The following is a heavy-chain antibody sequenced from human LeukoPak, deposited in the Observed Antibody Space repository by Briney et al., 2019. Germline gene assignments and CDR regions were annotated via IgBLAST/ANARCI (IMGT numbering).Heavy chain of an antibody. J-gene: IGHJ4*02. V-gene: IGHV3-21*01. CDR2: ISSSSSYI. D-gene: IGHD2-2*01. CDR3: ALYCSSTSCSPFDY. Sequence: PGGSLRLSCAASGFTFSSYSMNWVRQAPGKGLEWVSSISSSSSYIYYADSVKGRFTISRDNAKNSLYLQMNSLRVEDTAVYYCALYCSSTSCSPFDYWGQGTLVTVSS. CDR1: GFTFSSYS.